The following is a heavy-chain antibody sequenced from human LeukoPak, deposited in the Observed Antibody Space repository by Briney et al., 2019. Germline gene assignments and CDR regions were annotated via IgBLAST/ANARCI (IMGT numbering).Heavy chain of an antibody. CDR2: ITNDGSST. Sequence: GGSLRLSCAASGLTFSSHWMHWVRQAPGKGLVWVSRITNDGSSTTYADSVKGRFTISRDNAKNMLYLQVNSLRAEDTAVYYCARDAALSSLAAYDFWSGYYANWFDPWGQGTLVTVSS. CDR1: GLTFSSHW. CDR3: ARDAALSSLAAYDFWSGYYANWFDP. D-gene: IGHD3-3*01. V-gene: IGHV3-74*01. J-gene: IGHJ5*02.